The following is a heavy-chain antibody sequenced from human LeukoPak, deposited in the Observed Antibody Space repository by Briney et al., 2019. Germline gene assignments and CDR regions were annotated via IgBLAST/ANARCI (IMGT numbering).Heavy chain of an antibody. CDR2: INHSGST. D-gene: IGHD3-10*01. CDR1: GGSFSGYY. J-gene: IGHJ5*02. CDR3: ARVLWFGDP. Sequence: SETLSLTCAVYGGSFSGYYWSWIRQPPGKGLEWIGEINHSGSTNYNPSLKSRVTISVDTSKNQFSLKLSPVTAADTAVYYCARVLWFGDPWGQGTLVTVSS. V-gene: IGHV4-34*01.